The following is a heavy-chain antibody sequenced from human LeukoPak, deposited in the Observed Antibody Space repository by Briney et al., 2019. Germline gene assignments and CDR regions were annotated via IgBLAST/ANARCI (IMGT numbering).Heavy chain of an antibody. D-gene: IGHD2-15*01. V-gene: IGHV3-23*01. CDR3: AKAPVTTCRGAFCYPFDY. Sequence: GGSLRLSCAASGCTLSSYAMSWVRQAPGKGLERVSAISYTGNTYHADSVKGRFTISRDSSKNTLFLQMNRLRPEDAAVYYCAKAPVTTCRGAFCYPFDYWGLGTLVTVSS. CDR1: GCTLSSYA. J-gene: IGHJ4*02. CDR2: ISYTGNT.